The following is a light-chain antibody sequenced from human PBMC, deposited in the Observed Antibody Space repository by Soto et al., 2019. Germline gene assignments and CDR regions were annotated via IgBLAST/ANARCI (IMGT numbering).Light chain of an antibody. CDR2: DAS. Sequence: EIVMTQSPATLSVSPGERATLSCRASQTVRNNYLAWYQQKPGQAPRLLIYDASSRATGIPDRFSGGGSGTDFALTISRLEPEDFAVYYCQHYDGSPITFGHGTRLEIK. J-gene: IGKJ5*01. CDR3: QHYDGSPIT. CDR1: QTVRNNY. V-gene: IGKV3-20*01.